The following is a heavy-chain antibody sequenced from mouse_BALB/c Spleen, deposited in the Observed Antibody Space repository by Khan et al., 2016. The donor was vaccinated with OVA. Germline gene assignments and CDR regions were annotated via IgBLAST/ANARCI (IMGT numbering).Heavy chain of an antibody. Sequence: QVQLKQSGPELVKPGASVKMSCKASGYTFTYYVITWVKQRTGQGLEWIGEIYPGSDNPYYNERFKGKATLTADKSSNTTHMQLSSLTSEDSAVYFCARGDGYYVYLDYWGQGTTLTVSS. D-gene: IGHD2-3*01. CDR3: ARGDGYYVYLDY. CDR1: GYTFTYYV. CDR2: IYPGSDNP. V-gene: IGHV1-77*01. J-gene: IGHJ2*01.